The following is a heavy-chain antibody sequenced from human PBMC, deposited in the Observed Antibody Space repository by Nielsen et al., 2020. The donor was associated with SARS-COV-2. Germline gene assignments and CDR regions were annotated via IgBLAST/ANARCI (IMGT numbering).Heavy chain of an antibody. D-gene: IGHD6-19*01. CDR3: ARDLGSVAVAGTNYYGMDV. V-gene: IGHV3-21*01. J-gene: IGHJ6*02. CDR2: ISSSSSYI. Sequence: WIRQPPGKGLEWVSSISSSSSYIYYADSVKGRFTISRDNAKNSLYLQMNSLRAEDTAVYYCARDLGSVAVAGTNYYGMDVWGQGTTVTVSS.